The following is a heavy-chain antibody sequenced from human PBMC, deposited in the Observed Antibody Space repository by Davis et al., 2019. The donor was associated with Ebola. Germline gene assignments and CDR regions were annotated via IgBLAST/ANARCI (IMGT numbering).Heavy chain of an antibody. V-gene: IGHV5-51*01. CDR3: ARQGGGSGRLTSFDY. Sequence: GESLKISCKGSGYIFTSYWIGWVRQMPGKGLEWMGMIYPGDSDARYSPSFQGQVTLSADKSFATAYLQWRSLKASDTAMYYCARQGGGSGRLTSFDYWGRGTLVTVSS. CDR1: GYIFTSYW. D-gene: IGHD1-26*01. CDR2: IYPGDSDA. J-gene: IGHJ4*02.